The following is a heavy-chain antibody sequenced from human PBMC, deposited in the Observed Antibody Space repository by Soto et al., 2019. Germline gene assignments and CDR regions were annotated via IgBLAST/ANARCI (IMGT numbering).Heavy chain of an antibody. CDR1: GYTFTSYG. CDR2: ISAYNGNT. V-gene: IGHV1-18*01. J-gene: IGHJ4*02. Sequence: ASVKVSCKASGYTFTSYGISWVRQAPGQGLEWMGWISAYNGNTNYAQKLQGRVTMTTDTSTSTAYMELRSLRSDDTAVYYCARDSGYDFWSRYQAQFDYWGQGTLVTVSS. CDR3: ARDSGYDFWSRYQAQFDY. D-gene: IGHD3-3*01.